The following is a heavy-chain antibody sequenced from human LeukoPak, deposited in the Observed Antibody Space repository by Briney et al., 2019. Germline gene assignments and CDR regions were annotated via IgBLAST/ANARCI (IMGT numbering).Heavy chain of an antibody. CDR2: ISGSRNTI. CDR3: ATGEPGGAL. D-gene: IGHD1-26*01. Sequence: GGSLRLSCAASGFTFSTYSMNWVRQAPGKGLEWISYISGSRNTIYYADSVKGRFTISRDNAKNSLFLQMNSLRDEDTAVYYCATGEPGGALWGQGTQVTVSS. J-gene: IGHJ4*02. V-gene: IGHV3-48*02. CDR1: GFTFSTYS.